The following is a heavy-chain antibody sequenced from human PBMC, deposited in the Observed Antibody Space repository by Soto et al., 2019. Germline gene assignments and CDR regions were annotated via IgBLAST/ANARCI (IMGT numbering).Heavy chain of an antibody. J-gene: IGHJ4*02. CDR1: GGSISSGGYY. V-gene: IGHV4-31*03. D-gene: IGHD2-21*01. CDR2: IYYSGST. Sequence: QVQLQESGPGLVKPSQTLSLTCTVSGGSISSGGYYWSWIRQHPGKGLEWIGYIYYSGSTYYNPSLTSRVNISVDTSKNRFSLKLSSVTAADTAVYYCARGRGHSWDMLFDYWGQGTLVTVSS. CDR3: ARGRGHSWDMLFDY.